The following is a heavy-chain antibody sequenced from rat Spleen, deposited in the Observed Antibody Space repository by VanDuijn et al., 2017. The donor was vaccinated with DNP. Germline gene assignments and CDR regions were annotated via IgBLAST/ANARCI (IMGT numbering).Heavy chain of an antibody. CDR2: IFYDGSRT. CDR3: ARGVYYYSATYWYFDF. J-gene: IGHJ1*01. Sequence: EVQLVESGGGLVQPGMSLKLSCAASGFTFSDYAMAWVRQAPKKGLEWVATIFYDGSRTYYRDSVKGRFTISRDNAKTTLYLQMNSLRSEATATYYCARGVYYYSATYWYFDFWGPGTMVTVSS. V-gene: IGHV5S10*01. D-gene: IGHD1-1*01. CDR1: GFTFSDYA.